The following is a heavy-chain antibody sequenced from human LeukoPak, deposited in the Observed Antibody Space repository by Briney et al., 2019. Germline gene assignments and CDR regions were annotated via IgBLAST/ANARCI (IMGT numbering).Heavy chain of an antibody. D-gene: IGHD2-2*01. CDR3: AKVGGCSSTSCYDYYYYMDV. CDR2: IWYGGNNK. J-gene: IGHJ6*03. Sequence: PGRSLRLSCAASGFTFSSYGMHWVRQAPGKGLEWVAVIWYGGNNKYHADSVKGRFTISRDNSRNTLYLQMNSLRAEDTAVYYCAKVGGCSSTSCYDYYYYMDVWGKGTTVTVSS. V-gene: IGHV3-30*18. CDR1: GFTFSSYG.